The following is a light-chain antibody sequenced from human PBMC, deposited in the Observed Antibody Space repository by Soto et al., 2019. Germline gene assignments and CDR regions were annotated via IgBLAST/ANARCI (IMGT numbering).Light chain of an antibody. Sequence: EIVLTQSPATLSSFPGDRVTLSCRASQAVNTRLAWYQHKPGQAPRLLIYLASNRATGIPARFSGSGSGADFTLTISSLEPEDFALYYCQQHINWPLTFGGGTKVEIK. CDR3: QQHINWPLT. V-gene: IGKV3-11*01. CDR1: QAVNTR. J-gene: IGKJ4*01. CDR2: LAS.